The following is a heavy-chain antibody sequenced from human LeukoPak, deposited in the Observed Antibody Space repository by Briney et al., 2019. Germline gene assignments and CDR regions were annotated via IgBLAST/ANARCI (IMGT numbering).Heavy chain of an antibody. CDR2: IIPIFGTA. CDR1: GGTFSSYA. Sequence: ASVKVSCKASGGTFSSYAISGVRQAPGQGLEWMGGIIPIFGTANYAQKFQGRVTITTDESTSTAYMELSSLRSEDTAVYYCARELQGITGTTHYYYYMDVWGKGTTVAVSS. J-gene: IGHJ6*03. V-gene: IGHV1-69*05. D-gene: IGHD1-7*01. CDR3: ARELQGITGTTHYYYYMDV.